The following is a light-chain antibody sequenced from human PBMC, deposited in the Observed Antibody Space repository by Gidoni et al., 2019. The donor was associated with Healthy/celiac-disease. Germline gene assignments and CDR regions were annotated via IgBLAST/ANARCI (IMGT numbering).Light chain of an antibody. V-gene: IGKV1-8*01. Sequence: AIRTTQSPSSFSASTGDSVTITCRASQGISSYLAWYQQKPGKAPKLLIYAASTLQSEVPSRFSGSGSGTDFTLTISCLQSEDFATYYCQQYYSYPPTFGGGTKVEIK. J-gene: IGKJ4*01. CDR1: QGISSY. CDR3: QQYYSYPPT. CDR2: AAS.